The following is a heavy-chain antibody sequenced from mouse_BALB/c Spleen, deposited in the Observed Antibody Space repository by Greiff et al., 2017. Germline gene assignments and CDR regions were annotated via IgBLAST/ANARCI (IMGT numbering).Heavy chain of an antibody. CDR3: ARDWVYAMDY. V-gene: IGHV5-4*02. D-gene: IGHD4-1*01. CDR1: GFTFSDYY. Sequence: EVKLMESGGGLVKPGGSLKLSCAASGFTFSDYYMYWVRQTPEKRLEWVATISDGGSYTYYPDSVKGRFTISRDNAKNNLYLQMSSLKSEDTAMYYCARDWVYAMDYWGQGTSVTVSS. J-gene: IGHJ4*01. CDR2: ISDGGSYT.